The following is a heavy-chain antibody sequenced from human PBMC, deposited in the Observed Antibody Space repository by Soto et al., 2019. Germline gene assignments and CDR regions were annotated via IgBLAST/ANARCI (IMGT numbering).Heavy chain of an antibody. Sequence: QVQLVQSGAEVKKPGASVKVSCKVSGYTLTELSMHWVRQAPGKGLEWMGGFDPEDGETIYAQKFQGRVTMTEDTSTYTAYMELCSLRSDETTVYYCAISSTSCLCYYGMDVWGQGTTVTVSS. V-gene: IGHV1-24*01. D-gene: IGHD2-2*01. CDR3: AISSTSCLCYYGMDV. CDR2: FDPEDGET. CDR1: GYTLTELS. J-gene: IGHJ6*02.